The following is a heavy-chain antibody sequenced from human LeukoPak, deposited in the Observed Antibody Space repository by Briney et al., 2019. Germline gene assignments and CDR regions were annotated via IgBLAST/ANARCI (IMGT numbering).Heavy chain of an antibody. J-gene: IGHJ1*01. CDR2: IKSKTDGGTT. CDR1: GFTFSNAW. D-gene: IGHD3-22*01. CDR3: AKDHFLTVVARYAEYFQY. V-gene: IGHV3-15*01. Sequence: GGSLRLSCAASGFTFSNAWMSWVRQAPGKGLEWVGRIKSKTDGGTTDYAAPVKGRFTISRDDSKNTLYLQMNSLKTEDTAVYYCAKDHFLTVVARYAEYFQYWGQGTLVTVSS.